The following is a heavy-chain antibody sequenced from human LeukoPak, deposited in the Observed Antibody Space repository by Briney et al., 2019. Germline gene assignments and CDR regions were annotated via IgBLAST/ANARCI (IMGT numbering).Heavy chain of an antibody. CDR1: GGSISSSSYY. J-gene: IGHJ5*02. CDR2: IYYSGST. CDR3: ARDQDRFFDP. V-gene: IGHV4-39*07. Sequence: SETLSLTCTVSGGSISSSSYYWGWIRQPPGKGLEWIGSIYYSGSTYYNPSLKSRVTISVDTSKNQFSLKLSSVTAADTAVYYCARDQDRFFDPWGQGTLVTVSS.